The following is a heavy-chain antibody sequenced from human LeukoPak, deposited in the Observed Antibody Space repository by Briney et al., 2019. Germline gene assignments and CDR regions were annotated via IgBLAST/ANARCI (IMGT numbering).Heavy chain of an antibody. CDR1: GYTFTGCY. D-gene: IGHD5-24*01. Sequence: ASVKVSCKASGYTFTGCYMHWVRQAPGQGLEWMGMINPSGGSASYTSIPSGESTLYAQKFQGRVTLTGDASTSTAYMELRSLRSEDTAVYYCARVPLMPGWLQRRDFHFDYWGQGTLVTVSS. CDR3: ARVPLMPGWLQRRDFHFDY. J-gene: IGHJ4*02. V-gene: IGHV1-46*01. CDR2: INPSGGSA.